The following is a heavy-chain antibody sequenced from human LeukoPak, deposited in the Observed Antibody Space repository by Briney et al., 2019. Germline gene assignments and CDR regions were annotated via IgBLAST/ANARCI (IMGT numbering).Heavy chain of an antibody. J-gene: IGHJ4*02. V-gene: IGHV3-74*01. D-gene: IGHD3-22*01. CDR3: ASGYYDSSGYYVDYYFDY. CDR1: GFTFSSYW. Sequence: PGGSLRLSCAASGFTFSSYWMHWVRQAPGKGLVWVSRINSDGSSTSYADSVKGRFTISRDNAKNTLYLQMNSLRAEDTAVYYCASGYYDSSGYYVDYYFDYWGQGTLVTVSS. CDR2: INSDGSST.